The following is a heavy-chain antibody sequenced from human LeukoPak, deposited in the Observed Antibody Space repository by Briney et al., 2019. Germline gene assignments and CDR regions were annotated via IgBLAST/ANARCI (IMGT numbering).Heavy chain of an antibody. CDR2: ISWDGGST. V-gene: IGHV3-43D*03. J-gene: IGHJ6*02. D-gene: IGHD3-10*01. CDR1: GFTFDDYA. CDR3: AKDRKPVWFGELKDYYYYYGMDV. Sequence: PGGSLRLSCAASGFTFDDYAMHWVRQAPGKGLEWVSLISWDGGSTYYADSVKGRFTISRDNSKNSLYLQMNSLRAEDTALYYCAKDRKPVWFGELKDYYYYYGMDVWGQGTTVTVSS.